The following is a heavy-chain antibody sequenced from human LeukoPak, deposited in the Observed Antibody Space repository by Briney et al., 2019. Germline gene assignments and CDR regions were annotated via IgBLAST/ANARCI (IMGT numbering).Heavy chain of an antibody. CDR2: INYDGTEQ. V-gene: IGHV3-30*02. CDR3: AKGLGKVGASNTWYFDL. Sequence: GGSLRLSCAVSGFRFSTYGMNWVRQAPGKGLEWAAFINYDGTEQYYADSVKGRFSISRDNSKDTLFLQMNSLRAEDTAVYYCAKGLGKVGASNTWYFDLWGCGTLVTVSS. J-gene: IGHJ2*01. CDR1: GFRFSTYG. D-gene: IGHD1-26*01.